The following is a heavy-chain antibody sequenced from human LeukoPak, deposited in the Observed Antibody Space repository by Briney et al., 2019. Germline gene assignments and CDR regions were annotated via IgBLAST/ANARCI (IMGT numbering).Heavy chain of an antibody. CDR2: IKQDGSEK. Sequence: GGSLRLSCAASGFTFSSYWMSWVRQAPGKGLEWVANIKQDGSEKYYVDSVKGRFTISRDNAKNSLYLQMNSLRAEDTAVYYCARGPRSPNNYYMDVWGKGTMVTVSS. CDR3: ARGPRSPNNYYMDV. CDR1: GFTFSSYW. V-gene: IGHV3-7*01. J-gene: IGHJ6*03.